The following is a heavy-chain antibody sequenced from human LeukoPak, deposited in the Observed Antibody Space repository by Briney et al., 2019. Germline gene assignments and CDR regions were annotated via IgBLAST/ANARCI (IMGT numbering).Heavy chain of an antibody. J-gene: IGHJ4*02. CDR2: ISSSGSTI. D-gene: IGHD3-22*01. CDR1: GFSFSSYE. Sequence: GGSLRLSCAASGFSFSSYEMNWVRQAPGKGLEWVSYISSSGSTIYYADSVKGRFTISRDNAKNSLYLQMNSLRAEDTAVYYCARDRYDNSGYHDYWGQGALVTVSA. V-gene: IGHV3-48*03. CDR3: ARDRYDNSGYHDY.